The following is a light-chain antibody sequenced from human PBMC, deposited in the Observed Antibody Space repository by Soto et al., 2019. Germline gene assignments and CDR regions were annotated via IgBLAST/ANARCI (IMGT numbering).Light chain of an antibody. Sequence: EIVLTQSPGTLSLSPGERATLSCRASQSVSSYLAWYQQKPRQAPRLLIYGASSRATGIPDRFSGSGSGTDFSLTISRLEPEDFAVYYCQQYVSSSRTFGQGTKVEIK. J-gene: IGKJ1*01. CDR2: GAS. CDR1: QSVSSY. CDR3: QQYVSSSRT. V-gene: IGKV3-20*01.